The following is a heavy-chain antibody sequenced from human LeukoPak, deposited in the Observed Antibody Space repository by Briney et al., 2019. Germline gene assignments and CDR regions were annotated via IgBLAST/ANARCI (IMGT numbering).Heavy chain of an antibody. J-gene: IGHJ4*02. CDR3: EKGPLIEVAGTTWDY. V-gene: IGHV3-23*01. D-gene: IGHD6-19*01. CDR2: ISGSGGNT. Sequence: GGSLRLSCAASGFTFSSYAMSWVRQAPGKGLEWVSAISGSGGNTYYADSVKGRFTISRDNPKNTLYLQMNSLRVEDTAVYYCEKGPLIEVAGTTWDYWGQGTLVTVSS. CDR1: GFTFSSYA.